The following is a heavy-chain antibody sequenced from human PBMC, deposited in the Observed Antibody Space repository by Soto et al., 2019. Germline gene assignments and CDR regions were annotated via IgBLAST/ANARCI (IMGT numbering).Heavy chain of an antibody. CDR3: ARHLVVVAATANWFDP. CDR1: GGTFSSYA. Sequence: SVKVSCKASGGTFSSYAISWVRQAPGQGLEWMGGIIPIFGTANYAQKFQGRVTITADESTSTAYMELSSLRSEDTAVHYCARHLVVVAATANWFDPWGQGTLVTVSS. J-gene: IGHJ5*02. D-gene: IGHD2-15*01. V-gene: IGHV1-69*13. CDR2: IIPIFGTA.